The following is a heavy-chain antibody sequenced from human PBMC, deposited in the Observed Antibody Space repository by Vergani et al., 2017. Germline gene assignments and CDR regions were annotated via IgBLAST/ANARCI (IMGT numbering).Heavy chain of an antibody. CDR2: IYYSGST. D-gene: IGHD3-9*01. J-gene: IGHJ6*02. Sequence: QVQLEESGPGLVKPSETLSLTCTVSGGSFNTYYWSWIRQPPGKGLEWIGYIYYSGSTNYNPSLKSRVTISVDTSKNQFSLKLRSVTAADTAVYFCARVMYRDEASTGYRLEGMDIWGQGTTVTISS. V-gene: IGHV4-59*01. CDR1: GGSFNTYY. CDR3: ARVMYRDEASTGYRLEGMDI.